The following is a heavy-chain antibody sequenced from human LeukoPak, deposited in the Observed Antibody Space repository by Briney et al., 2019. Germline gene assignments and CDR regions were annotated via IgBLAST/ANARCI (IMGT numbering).Heavy chain of an antibody. CDR1: GGSISSGSYY. Sequence: SETLSLTCTVSGGSISSGSYYWSWIRQPAGKGQEWIGRIYTSGSTNYNPSLRSRVTISVDTSKNQFSLKLSSVTAADTAVYYCAREWVTSGSYRRFDYWGQGTLVTVSS. CDR2: IYTSGST. J-gene: IGHJ4*02. D-gene: IGHD1-26*01. CDR3: AREWVTSGSYRRFDY. V-gene: IGHV4-61*02.